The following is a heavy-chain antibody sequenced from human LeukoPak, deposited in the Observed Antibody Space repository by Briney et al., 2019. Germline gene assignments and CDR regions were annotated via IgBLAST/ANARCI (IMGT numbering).Heavy chain of an antibody. V-gene: IGHV4-59*08. CDR2: IYYSGST. J-gene: IGHJ4*02. CDR3: ARSFQRGSLDY. CDR1: GGSISNYY. D-gene: IGHD3-16*01. Sequence: SETLSLTCTVSGGSISNYYWNWIRQPPGKGLEWIGSIYYSGSTNYNPSLRSRVTISVDTSRNQFSLKLSSMTAADTAVYYCARSFQRGSLDYWGQGTLVTVSS.